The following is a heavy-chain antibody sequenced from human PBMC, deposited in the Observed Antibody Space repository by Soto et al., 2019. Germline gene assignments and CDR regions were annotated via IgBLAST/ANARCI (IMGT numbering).Heavy chain of an antibody. V-gene: IGHV4-31*01. J-gene: IGHJ5*02. CDR1: GGSISSSSYS. CDR2: VYFSGNT. Sequence: QVQLQESGPGLVKPSQTLSLTCTVSGGSISSSSYSWSWIRQHPGKGLEWIGYVYFSGNTDYNPSLKSPVTISVDTSKKQFSLRLTSVTVADTAVYYCARLGYDSSGYPIWFDPWGQGTLVTVSS. D-gene: IGHD3-22*01. CDR3: ARLGYDSSGYPIWFDP.